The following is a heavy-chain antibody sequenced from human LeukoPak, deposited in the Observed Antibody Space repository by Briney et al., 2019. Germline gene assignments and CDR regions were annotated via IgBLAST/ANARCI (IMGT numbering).Heavy chain of an antibody. CDR3: ARDRESGYDPDY. Sequence: ASVKVSCKASGYTFTGYYMHWVRQAPGQGLEWMGWISAYNGNTNYAQKLQGRVTMTTDTSTSTAYMELRSLRSDDTAVYYCARDRESGYDPDYWGQGTLVTVSS. D-gene: IGHD5-12*01. J-gene: IGHJ4*02. CDR1: GYTFTGYY. CDR2: ISAYNGNT. V-gene: IGHV1-18*04.